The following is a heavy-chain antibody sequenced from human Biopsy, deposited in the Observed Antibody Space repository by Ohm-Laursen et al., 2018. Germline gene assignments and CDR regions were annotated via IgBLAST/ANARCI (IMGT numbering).Heavy chain of an antibody. J-gene: IGHJ4*02. Sequence: GTLSLTWTVSGGSISDSTYHWGWIRQSPGKGLEWIGNIYYSGNTDYSPSLKSRVTISLDTSNNQFSLKLRSVTAADTAVYYCARQVDFWSGYVDYWGQGTLVAVSS. V-gene: IGHV4-39*01. CDR2: IYYSGNT. CDR1: GGSISDSTYH. CDR3: ARQVDFWSGYVDY. D-gene: IGHD3-3*01.